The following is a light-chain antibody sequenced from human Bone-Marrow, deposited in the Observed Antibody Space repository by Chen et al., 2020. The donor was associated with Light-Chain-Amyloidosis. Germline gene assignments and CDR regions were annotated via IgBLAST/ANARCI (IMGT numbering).Light chain of an antibody. Sequence: SYVLTQPSSVSVAPGQTATIACGGNNIGSTSVHWYQKTPGQAPLLVVYDDSDRPSGIPERWSGANSGNTATLTISRVEAEDEADYYCQVWGRGSDRPVFGGGTKLTVL. CDR3: QVWGRGSDRPV. CDR1: NIGSTS. J-gene: IGLJ3*02. CDR2: DDS. V-gene: IGLV3-21*02.